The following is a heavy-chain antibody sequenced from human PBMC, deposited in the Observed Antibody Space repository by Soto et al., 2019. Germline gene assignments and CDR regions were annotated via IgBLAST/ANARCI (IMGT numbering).Heavy chain of an antibody. D-gene: IGHD3-10*01. Sequence: ASVKVSCKASGYTFRDYDINWVRQAPGQGLEWMGWINTYNGNTNHAQKLQGRVTMTTDTSTSTAYMELRSLRSDDTAVYYCARGVGSGTYYNQYNWFDPWGQGTLVTVSS. V-gene: IGHV1-18*01. CDR2: INTYNGNT. CDR3: ARGVGSGTYYNQYNWFDP. CDR1: GYTFRDYD. J-gene: IGHJ5*02.